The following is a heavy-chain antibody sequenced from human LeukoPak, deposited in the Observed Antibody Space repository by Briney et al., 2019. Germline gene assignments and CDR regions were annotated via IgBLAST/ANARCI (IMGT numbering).Heavy chain of an antibody. Sequence: GASVKVSFKASGYTFTSYGISWVRQAPGQGLEWMGWISAYNGNTNYAQKLQGRVTMTTDTSTSTAYMELRSLRSDDTAVYYCARSATNRDISASGSDYYYYGMDVWGQGTTVTVSS. CDR1: GYTFTSYG. CDR3: ARSATNRDISASGSDYYYYGMDV. D-gene: IGHD3-10*01. J-gene: IGHJ6*02. V-gene: IGHV1-18*01. CDR2: ISAYNGNT.